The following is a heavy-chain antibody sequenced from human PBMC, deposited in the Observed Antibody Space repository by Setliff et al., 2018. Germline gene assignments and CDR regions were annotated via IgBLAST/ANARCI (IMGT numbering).Heavy chain of an antibody. CDR1: GFSFGAFT. CDR2: IIQSGAT. CDR3: AKDRVNDGVWDFDS. D-gene: IGHD2-8*01. Sequence: GGSLRLSCETSGFSFGAFTMNWVRQAPGKGLEWVSGIIQSGATFYADSVKGRFTISRDNSKSSVFLHINSVTAEDTAIYYCAKDRVNDGVWDFDSWGPGILVTV. J-gene: IGHJ4*02. V-gene: IGHV3-23*01.